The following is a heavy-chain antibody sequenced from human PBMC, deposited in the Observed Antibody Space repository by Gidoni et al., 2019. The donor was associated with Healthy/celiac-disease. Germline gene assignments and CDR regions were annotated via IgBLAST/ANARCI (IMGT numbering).Heavy chain of an antibody. CDR2: ISSSSSYI. Sequence: EVQLVESGGGLVKPGGSLRLSCAASGFTFSSYSMNWVRQAPGKVLEWVSSISSSSSYIYDADSVKGRFTISRDNAKNSLYLQMNSLRAEDTAVYYCARGGIAVAVGYYFDYWGQGTLVTVSS. D-gene: IGHD6-19*01. J-gene: IGHJ4*02. CDR3: ARGGIAVAVGYYFDY. V-gene: IGHV3-21*01. CDR1: GFTFSSYS.